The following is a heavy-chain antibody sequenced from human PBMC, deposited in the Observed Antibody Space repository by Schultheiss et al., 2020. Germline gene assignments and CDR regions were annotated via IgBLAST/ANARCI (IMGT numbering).Heavy chain of an antibody. J-gene: IGHJ6*02. Sequence: SETLSLTCTVSGGSISSGSYYWGWIRQPPGKGLEWIGEIYHSGSTNYNPSLKSRVTISVDTSKNQFSLKLSSVTAADTAVYYCAGGGVTTKREYYYYYYGMDVWGQGTTVTVSS. CDR1: GGSISSGSYY. CDR3: AGGGVTTKREYYYYYYGMDV. CDR2: IYHSGST. D-gene: IGHD4-11*01. V-gene: IGHV4-39*01.